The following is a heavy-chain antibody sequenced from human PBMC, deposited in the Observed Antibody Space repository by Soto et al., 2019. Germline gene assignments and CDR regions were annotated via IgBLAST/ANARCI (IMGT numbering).Heavy chain of an antibody. CDR3: ARHPVLRYFDWSFYGMDV. Sequence: GESLKISCKGSGYSFTSYWIGWVRQMPGKGLEWMGIIYPGDSDTRYSPSFQGQVTISADKSTSTAYLQWSSLKASDTAMYYCARHPVLRYFDWSFYGMDVWGQGTTVTVSS. J-gene: IGHJ6*02. V-gene: IGHV5-51*01. CDR1: GYSFTSYW. CDR2: IYPGDSDT. D-gene: IGHD3-9*01.